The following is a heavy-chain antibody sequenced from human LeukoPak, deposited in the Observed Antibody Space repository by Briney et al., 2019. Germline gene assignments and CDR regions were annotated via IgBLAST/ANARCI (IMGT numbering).Heavy chain of an antibody. J-gene: IGHJ4*02. V-gene: IGHV3-23*01. CDR3: VRSLDY. CDR1: GFPFSTYA. Sequence: GGSLRLSCAASGFPFSTYAMNWVRQAPGKGLEWVSVITGSGGFTQYADSVKGRFTISRDNSKNTVYLQMNSLRVEDTALYYCVRSLDYWGQGTLVTVSS. CDR2: ITGSGGFT.